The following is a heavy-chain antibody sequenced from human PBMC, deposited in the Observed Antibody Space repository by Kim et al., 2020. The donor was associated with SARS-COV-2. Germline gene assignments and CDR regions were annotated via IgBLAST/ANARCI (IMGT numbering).Heavy chain of an antibody. Sequence: GGSLRLSCAASGFTFSSHGMNWVRQAPGKGLERVAVIWFDGSNKFYADSVKGRFPISRDNSKNTLYLQMNSLRAEDTAVYYCARDRNIGSSYFDYWGHGTLVTVSS. V-gene: IGHV3-33*01. CDR3: ARDRNIGSSYFDY. J-gene: IGHJ4*01. D-gene: IGHD1-1*01. CDR2: IWFDGSNK. CDR1: GFTFSSHG.